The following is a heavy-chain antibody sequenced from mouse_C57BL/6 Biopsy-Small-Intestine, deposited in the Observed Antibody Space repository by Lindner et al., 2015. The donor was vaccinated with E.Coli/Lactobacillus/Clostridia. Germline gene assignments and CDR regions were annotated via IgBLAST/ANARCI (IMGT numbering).Heavy chain of an antibody. CDR2: VSAYNGDT. CDR1: GYSFKEYG. Sequence: SVKVSCKASGYSFKEYGISWARQAPGQGLEWMGWVSAYNGDTAYAQKFQDRVTLTTDTSTSTAYMEVRSLRSDDTAVYYCARSIGLAGTFVTTLYWGQGTLVTVSS. D-gene: IGHD3-3*01. CDR3: ARSIGLAGTFVTTLY. J-gene: IGHJ4*01. V-gene: IGHV1-20*01.